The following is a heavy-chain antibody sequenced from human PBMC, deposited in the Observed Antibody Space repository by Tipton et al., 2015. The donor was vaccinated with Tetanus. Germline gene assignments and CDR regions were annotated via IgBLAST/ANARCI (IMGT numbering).Heavy chain of an antibody. D-gene: IGHD6-13*01. V-gene: IGHV4-61*08. CDR2: FSYRGRT. Sequence: TLSLTCTVSGGSVRSGDYSWNWIRQPPGKGLEWLAYFSYRGRTNSTSSLKSRITISQDTSKNQFSLKLNSVTAADTAVYYRARGWGSSWYYFDYWGQGILVTVSS. CDR3: ARGWGSSWYYFDY. CDR1: GGSVRSGDYS. J-gene: IGHJ4*02.